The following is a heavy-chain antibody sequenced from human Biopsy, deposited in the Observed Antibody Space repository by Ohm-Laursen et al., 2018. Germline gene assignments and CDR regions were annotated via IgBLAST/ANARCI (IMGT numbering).Heavy chain of an antibody. CDR1: GFKFHDYA. CDR2: ISWNEPLK. V-gene: IGHV3-9*01. CDR3: AKDSFVMEWRGMDV. D-gene: IGHD3-3*01. Sequence: SLRLSCAASGFKFHDYAMHWVRQVPGKGLEWVAGISWNEPLKLYADSVKGRFTISRDNTKKILFLQMNSLRLEDTALYYCAKDSFVMEWRGMDVWGQGTTVTVSS. J-gene: IGHJ6*02.